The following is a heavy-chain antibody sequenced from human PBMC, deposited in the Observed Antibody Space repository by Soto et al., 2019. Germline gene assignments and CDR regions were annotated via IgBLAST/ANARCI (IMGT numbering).Heavy chain of an antibody. CDR1: GFSCSSVW. CDR3: VTDLNWQGH. CDR2: IKYDGSEE. Sequence: PXGSLRLSCVVSGFSCSSVWMTWVRQAPGKGLECVANIKYDGSEEYYVDSVKGRFTISRDNAKNSLYLQMNSLRDEDSAVYYCVTDLNWQGHWGQGTLVTVSS. V-gene: IGHV3-7*01. J-gene: IGHJ4*02.